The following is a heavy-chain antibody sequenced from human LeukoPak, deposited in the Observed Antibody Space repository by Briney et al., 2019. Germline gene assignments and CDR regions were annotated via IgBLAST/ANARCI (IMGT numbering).Heavy chain of an antibody. V-gene: IGHV3-33*01. Sequence: PGGSLRLSCVVSGVSLSSHGMHWVRQAPGKGLEWLTFTWSDGRSEYYADSVKGRFTVSRDNSKNTVCLQINSLRVEDTAVYYCARDRGNDYFDSWGQGTLVTVSS. CDR2: TWSDGRSE. CDR1: GVSLSSHG. J-gene: IGHJ4*02. CDR3: ARDRGNDYFDS.